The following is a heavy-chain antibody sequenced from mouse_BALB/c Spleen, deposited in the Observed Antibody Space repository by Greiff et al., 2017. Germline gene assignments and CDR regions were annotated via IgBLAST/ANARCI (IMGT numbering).Heavy chain of an antibody. V-gene: IGHV5-12-2*01. CDR2: ISNGGGST. J-gene: IGHJ2*01. CDR1: GFTFSSYT. Sequence: EVKLMESGGGLVQPGGSLKLSCAASGFTFSSYTMSWVRQTPEKRLEWVAYISNGGGSTYYPDTVKGRFTISGDNAKNTLYLQMRSLKSEDTAMYYCARLAGRYDNSGCYFDDWGQGTTLTVSS. CDR3: ARLAGRYDNSGCYFDD. D-gene: IGHD2-1*01.